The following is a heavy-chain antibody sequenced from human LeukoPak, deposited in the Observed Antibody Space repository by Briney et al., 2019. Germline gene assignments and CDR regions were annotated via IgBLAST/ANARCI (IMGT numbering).Heavy chain of an antibody. CDR3: ARSTTVVPLYWYFDL. CDR2: IYYSGST. V-gene: IGHV4-31*03. D-gene: IGHD4-23*01. Sequence: SETLSLTCTVSGGSISSGGYYWSWIRQHPGKGLEWIGYIYYSGSTYYNPSLKSRVTISVDTSKNQFSLKLSSVTAADTAVYYCARSTTVVPLYWYFDLWGRGTLVTVSS. CDR1: GGSISSGGYY. J-gene: IGHJ2*01.